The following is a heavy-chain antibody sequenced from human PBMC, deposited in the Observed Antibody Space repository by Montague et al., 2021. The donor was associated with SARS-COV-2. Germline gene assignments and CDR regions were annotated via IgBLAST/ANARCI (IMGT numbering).Heavy chain of an antibody. CDR1: GFTLSTSGMC. Sequence: PALVKPTQTLTLTCTFSGFTLSTSGMCVSWIRQPPGKALEWLARIDWDDDKYYSTSLKTRLTISKDTSKNQVVLTMTNMDPVDTATYYCARDDRRGSSRHYSSMDVWGQGTTVTVS. J-gene: IGHJ6*02. CDR3: ARDDRRGSSRHYSSMDV. D-gene: IGHD6-13*01. CDR2: IDWDDDK. V-gene: IGHV2-70*11.